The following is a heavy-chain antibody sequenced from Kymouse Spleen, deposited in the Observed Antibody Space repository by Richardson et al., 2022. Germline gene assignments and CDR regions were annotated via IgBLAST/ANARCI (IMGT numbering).Heavy chain of an antibody. Sequence: QVQLQQWGAGLLKPSETLSLTCAVYGGSFSGYYWSWIRQPPGKGLEWIGEINHSGSTNYNPSLKSRVTISVDTSKNQFSLKLSSVTAADTAVYYCARGGKQPLGYWGQGTLVTVSS. CDR1: GGSFSGYY. CDR3: ARGGKQPLGY. CDR2: INHSGST. D-gene: IGHD6-13*01,IGHD6-25*01,IGHD6-6*01. V-gene: IGHV4-34*01. J-gene: IGHJ4*02.